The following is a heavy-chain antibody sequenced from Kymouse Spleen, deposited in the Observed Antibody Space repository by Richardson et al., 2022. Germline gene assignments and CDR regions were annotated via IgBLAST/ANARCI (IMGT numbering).Heavy chain of an antibody. CDR2: IKQDGSEK. CDR3: ARVTYYYGSGSLYYFDY. CDR1: GFTFSSYW. Sequence: EVQLVESGGGLVQPGGSLRLSCAASGFTFSSYWMSWVRQAPGKGLEWVANIKQDGSEKYYVDSVKGRFTISRDNAKNSLYLQMNSLRAEDTAVYYCARVTYYYGSGSLYYFDYWGQGTLVTVSS. V-gene: IGHV3-7*01. J-gene: IGHJ4*02. D-gene: IGHD3-10*01.